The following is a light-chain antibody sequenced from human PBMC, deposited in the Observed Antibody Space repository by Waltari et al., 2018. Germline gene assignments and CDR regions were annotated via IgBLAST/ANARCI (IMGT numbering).Light chain of an antibody. J-gene: IGKJ1*01. CDR1: QSVSKY. CDR2: AAS. V-gene: IGKV3-20*01. CDR3: QNHERLPAT. Sequence: IVLTQSPGTQSLSPGERTTLSCRASQSVSKYLAWYQQRPGQAPRLLIYAASTRATGIPDRFSGSGFGTDFSLTISRLEPEDFAVYYCQNHERLPATFGQGTKVEIK.